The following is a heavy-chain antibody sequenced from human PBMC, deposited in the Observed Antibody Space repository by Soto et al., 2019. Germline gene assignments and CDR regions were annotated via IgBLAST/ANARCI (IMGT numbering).Heavy chain of an antibody. Sequence: QVQLVQSGAEEKKPGASVKVSCKASGYTFTSYAMHWVRQAPGQRLEWMGWINAGTGNTKYSQKFQVRVTITRDTXAXTXXMELSSLRSEDTAVYYCAREGSSSWYYYYYYGMDVWGQGTTVTVSS. D-gene: IGHD6-13*01. V-gene: IGHV1-3*05. J-gene: IGHJ6*02. CDR2: INAGTGNT. CDR1: GYTFTSYA. CDR3: AREGSSSWYYYYYYGMDV.